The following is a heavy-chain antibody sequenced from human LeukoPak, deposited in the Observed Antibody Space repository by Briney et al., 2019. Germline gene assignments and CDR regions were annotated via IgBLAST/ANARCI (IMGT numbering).Heavy chain of an antibody. CDR1: GDSVSSNSAT. V-gene: IGHV6-1*01. CDR3: ARQCSSSSHYHGMDV. D-gene: IGHD6-6*01. CDR2: TYYRSKWYN. J-gene: IGHJ6*02. Sequence: QTLSLTCAISGDSVSSNSATWNWIRQSPSRGLEWLGRTYYRSKWYNDYGLSVKGRITINPDTSKDQFSLLLDSVTPEDTAVYYCARQCSSSSHYHGMDVWGQGTTVTVSS.